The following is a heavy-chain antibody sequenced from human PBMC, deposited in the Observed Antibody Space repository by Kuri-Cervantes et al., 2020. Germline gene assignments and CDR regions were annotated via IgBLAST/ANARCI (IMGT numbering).Heavy chain of an antibody. CDR3: AREDTRRTLDS. CDR1: GFTFDDYA. Sequence: SLKISCAASGFTFDDYAMHWVRQAPGKGLEWVSGISWNSGSIGYADSVKGRFTISRDNAKNSLYLQMNSLRAEGTAVYYCAREDTRRTLDSWGQGTLVTVSS. D-gene: IGHD5-18*01. CDR2: ISWNSGSI. V-gene: IGHV3-9*01. J-gene: IGHJ4*02.